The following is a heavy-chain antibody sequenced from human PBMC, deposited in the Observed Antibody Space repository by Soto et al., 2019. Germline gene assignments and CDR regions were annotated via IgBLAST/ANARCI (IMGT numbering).Heavy chain of an antibody. CDR1: GFTFSSYA. Sequence: LRLSCAASGFTFSSYAMSWVRQAPGKGLEWVSAISGSGGSTYYADSVKGRFTISRDNSKNTLYLQMNSLRAEDTAVYYCAKARGVDYYDSSGYYYGYFQHWGQGTLVTVS. CDR2: ISGSGGST. CDR3: AKARGVDYYDSSGYYYGYFQH. J-gene: IGHJ1*01. V-gene: IGHV3-23*01. D-gene: IGHD3-22*01.